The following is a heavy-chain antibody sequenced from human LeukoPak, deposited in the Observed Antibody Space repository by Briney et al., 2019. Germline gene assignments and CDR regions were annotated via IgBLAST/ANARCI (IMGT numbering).Heavy chain of an antibody. CDR1: GGSFSGYY. Sequence: SETLSLTCAVYGGSFSGYYWSWIRQPPGKGLEWIGEINHSGSTNYNPSLKSRVTISVDTSKNQFSLKLSSVTAADTAVYYCAREGRSSTPGYWGQGALVTVSS. D-gene: IGHD2-15*01. CDR3: AREGRSSTPGY. CDR2: INHSGST. V-gene: IGHV4-34*01. J-gene: IGHJ4*02.